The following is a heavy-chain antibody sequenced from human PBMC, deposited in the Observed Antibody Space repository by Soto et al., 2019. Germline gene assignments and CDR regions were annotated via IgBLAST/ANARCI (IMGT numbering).Heavy chain of an antibody. CDR3: ASGPSDYIWGSYRYHFDH. CDR1: GFTFSSYS. Sequence: GGSLRLSCAASGFTFSSYSMNWVRQAPGKGLEWVSSISSSSSYIYYADSVTGRFTISRDNAKNSLYLQMNSLRAEDTAVYYCASGPSDYIWGSYRYHFDHWGQGPLVTVSS. V-gene: IGHV3-21*01. J-gene: IGHJ4*02. CDR2: ISSSSSYI. D-gene: IGHD3-16*02.